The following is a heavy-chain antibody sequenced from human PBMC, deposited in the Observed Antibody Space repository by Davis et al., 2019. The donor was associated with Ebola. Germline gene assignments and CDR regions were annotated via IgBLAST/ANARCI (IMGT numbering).Heavy chain of an antibody. CDR1: GFTFSSYW. D-gene: IGHD3-3*01. Sequence: GESLKISCAASGFTFSSYWMSWVRQAPGKGLEWVSVIYSGGSTYYADSVKGRFTISRDNSKNTFYLQMNSLRAEDTALYYCARDQDTSPEWNWFDSWGQGTLVTVSS. CDR3: ARDQDTSPEWNWFDS. V-gene: IGHV3-66*01. CDR2: IYSGGST. J-gene: IGHJ5*01.